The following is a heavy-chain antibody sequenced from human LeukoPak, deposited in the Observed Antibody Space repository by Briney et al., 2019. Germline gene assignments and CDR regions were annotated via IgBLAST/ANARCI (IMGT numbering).Heavy chain of an antibody. V-gene: IGHV3-21*04. J-gene: IGHJ3*02. CDR3: ARGGWLQSHDAFDI. Sequence: GGSLRLSCAASGFTFSSYSMNWVRQAPGKGLEWVSSISSSSSYIYYADSVKGRFTISRDNAKNSLYLQMNSLRAEDTAVYYCARGGWLQSHDAFDIWDQGTMVTVSS. CDR1: GFTFSSYS. D-gene: IGHD5-24*01. CDR2: ISSSSSYI.